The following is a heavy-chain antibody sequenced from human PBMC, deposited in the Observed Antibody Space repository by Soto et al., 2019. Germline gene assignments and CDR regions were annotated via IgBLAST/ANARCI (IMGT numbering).Heavy chain of an antibody. CDR2: VYGGGSI. CDR3: ARGPTDYAPAGTFEY. D-gene: IGHD3-16*01. V-gene: IGHV3-53*02. Sequence: EVRLVETGGGLIQPGGSLRLSCAASGGTVSSNYMSWVRQAPGKGLEWVSVVYGGGSIFYAAYVKGRFTISRDNSKNKLYPQMQSLRAEDTAVYYCARGPTDYAPAGTFEYWGPGTLVTVSS. CDR1: GGTVSSNY. J-gene: IGHJ4*02.